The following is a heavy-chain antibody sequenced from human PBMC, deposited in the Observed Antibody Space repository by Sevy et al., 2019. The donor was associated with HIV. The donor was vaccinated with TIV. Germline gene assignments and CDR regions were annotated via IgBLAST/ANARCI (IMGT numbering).Heavy chain of an antibody. Sequence: GGSLRLSCVASGFRFDDYAMHWIRQVPGKSPEWVSCISWNSNKIGYADPVKGRFTISRDSARNSVYLQMSSLRPEDTALYYCVKDLGGIETLDYYSYYGMDVWGQRTTVTVSS. V-gene: IGHV3-9*01. CDR2: ISWNSNKI. D-gene: IGHD3-16*01. CDR1: GFRFDDYA. J-gene: IGHJ6*02. CDR3: VKDLGGIETLDYYSYYGMDV.